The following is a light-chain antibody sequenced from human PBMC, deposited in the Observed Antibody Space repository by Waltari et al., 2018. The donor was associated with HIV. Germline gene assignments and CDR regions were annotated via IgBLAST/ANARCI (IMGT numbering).Light chain of an antibody. Sequence: QSALTQPASVSGSPGQSITISCTGTSSDVGSYNLVSWYQHHPGTAPKLMIYAVSKRPSGVSNRLPGSKSGNTAFLTVSGLQAEDEAYYYCCSYAGSSTLVFGGGTKLTVL. V-gene: IGLV2-23*02. J-gene: IGLJ2*01. CDR1: SSDVGSYNL. CDR2: AVS. CDR3: CSYAGSSTLV.